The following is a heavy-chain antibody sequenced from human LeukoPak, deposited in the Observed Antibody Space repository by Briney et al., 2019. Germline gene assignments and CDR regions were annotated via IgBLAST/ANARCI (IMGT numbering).Heavy chain of an antibody. CDR2: IIPIFGTA. CDR3: ARDLGDGYNYYFDY. J-gene: IGHJ4*02. D-gene: IGHD5-24*01. Sequence: SVKVSCKASGGTFSSYAISWVRQAPGQGLEWMGGIIPIFGTANYAQKFQGRVTITADGSTSTAYMELSSLRSEDTAVYYCARDLGDGYNYYFDYWGQGTLVTVSS. CDR1: GGTFSSYA. V-gene: IGHV1-69*13.